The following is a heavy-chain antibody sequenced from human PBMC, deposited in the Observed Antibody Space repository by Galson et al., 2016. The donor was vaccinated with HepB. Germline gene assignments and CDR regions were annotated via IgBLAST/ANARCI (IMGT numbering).Heavy chain of an antibody. CDR2: IYSGGRT. V-gene: IGHV4-39*01. CDR3: ARHGRTAAVEFDY. J-gene: IGHJ4*02. Sequence: SETLSLTCTVSGGSISSGTYYWGWIRQPPGKGLEWIGTIYSGGRTYYNPSLMSRLTISVDTSKNQFSLRLSSVTAADTAAYYCARHGRTAAVEFDYWGQGTLVTVSS. CDR1: GGSISSGTYY. D-gene: IGHD6-13*01.